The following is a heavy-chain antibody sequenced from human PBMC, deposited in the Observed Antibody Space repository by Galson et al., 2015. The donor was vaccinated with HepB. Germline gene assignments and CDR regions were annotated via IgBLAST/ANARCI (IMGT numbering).Heavy chain of an antibody. CDR3: ARDPAIAPFSRTGEAFDF. V-gene: IGHV1-18*01. CDR1: GYSFRDYG. D-gene: IGHD1-1*01. J-gene: IGHJ3*01. Sequence: VKVSCKASGYSFRDYGISWVRQAPGQGLEWMGWVSGYNGNTQYAEELQGRVFMTTDTPTTTVYMELRSLDSDDTAVYYCARDPAIAPFSRTGEAFDFWGQGTLVTVSS. CDR2: VSGYNGNT.